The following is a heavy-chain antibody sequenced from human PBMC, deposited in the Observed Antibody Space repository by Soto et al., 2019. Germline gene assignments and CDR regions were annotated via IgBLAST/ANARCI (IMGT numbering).Heavy chain of an antibody. Sequence: GASVKVSCKASGGTFSSYAISWVRQAPGQGLEWMGGIIPIFGTANYAQKFQGRVTITADESTSTAYMELSSLRSEDTAVYYCARDLAYYYDSSGLPHWFDTWGQGTLVTVSS. CDR3: ARDLAYYYDSSGLPHWFDT. V-gene: IGHV1-69*13. CDR2: IIPIFGTA. D-gene: IGHD3-22*01. J-gene: IGHJ5*02. CDR1: GGTFSSYA.